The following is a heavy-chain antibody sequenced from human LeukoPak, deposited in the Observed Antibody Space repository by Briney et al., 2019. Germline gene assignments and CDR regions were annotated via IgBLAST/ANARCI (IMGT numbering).Heavy chain of an antibody. Sequence: GASVKVSCKASGYTFTGYYMHWVRQAPGQGLEWMGWINPNSSGTNYAQKFQGRVTMTRDTSISTAYMELSRLRSDDTAVYYCASSYCTNGVCAYYYYYMDVWGKGTTVTVSS. J-gene: IGHJ6*03. CDR2: INPNSSGT. CDR3: ASSYCTNGVCAYYYYYMDV. CDR1: GYTFTGYY. V-gene: IGHV1-2*02. D-gene: IGHD2-8*01.